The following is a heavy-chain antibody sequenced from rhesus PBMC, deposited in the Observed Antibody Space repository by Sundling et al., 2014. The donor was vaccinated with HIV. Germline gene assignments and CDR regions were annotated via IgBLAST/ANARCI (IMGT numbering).Heavy chain of an antibody. D-gene: IGHD6-31*01. V-gene: IGHV4S9*01. CDR1: GGSFSGGYY. J-gene: IGHJ4*01. Sequence: QVQLQESGPGLVKPSETLSLTCAVSGGSFSGGYYWTWIRQPPGKGLEWIGNVYSDSASTNYNPSLKSRVTFSKDTSKNQFSLKLSSVTAADTAVYYCARDNSGWYGYYFDYWGQGVLVTVSS. CDR3: ARDNSGWYGYYFDY. CDR2: VYSDSAST.